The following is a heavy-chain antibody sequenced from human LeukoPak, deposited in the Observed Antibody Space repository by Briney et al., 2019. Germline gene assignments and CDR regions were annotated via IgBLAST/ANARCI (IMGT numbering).Heavy chain of an antibody. J-gene: IGHJ6*03. CDR3: ARAGDSSGYYFHYYYYMDV. CDR1: GFTLSDYY. D-gene: IGHD3-22*01. V-gene: IGHV3-11*01. Sequence: GGSLRLSCAASGFTLSDYYMSWIRHAPGKGLESVSYISSSGDTIYYAASVKGRFTISRDNSKNTLYLQMNSLRAEDTAVYYCARAGDSSGYYFHYYYYMDVWGKGTTVTVSS. CDR2: ISSSGDTI.